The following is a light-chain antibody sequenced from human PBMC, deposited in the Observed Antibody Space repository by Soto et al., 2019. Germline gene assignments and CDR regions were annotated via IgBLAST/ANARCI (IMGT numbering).Light chain of an antibody. CDR1: QSISSD. J-gene: IGKJ5*01. V-gene: IGKV1-39*01. CDR3: QQIYSIPIT. Sequence: DVQMTQYPFSLSASIADRVTTTCRTSQSISSDLNWYQQKAGKAPKLLIYAASSLQSGVPSRFSGSGSGTHFTLTISSLQPEDFATYYCQQIYSIPITFGYGTRLEIK. CDR2: AAS.